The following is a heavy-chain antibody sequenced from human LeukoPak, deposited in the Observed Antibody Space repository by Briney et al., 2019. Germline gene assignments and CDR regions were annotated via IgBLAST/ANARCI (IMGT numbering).Heavy chain of an antibody. CDR1: GGTFSNYA. D-gene: IGHD3-22*01. J-gene: IGHJ5*02. V-gene: IGHV1-69*04. CDR3: ARDLPTYYYDSIGYYYYWFDP. CDR2: IIPILRIT. Sequence: SVKVSCKASGGTFSNYAITWVRQAPGQGLEWMGRIIPILRITSYAQRFQGRVTITADTSTSTAYMELSSLRSEDTAVYYCARDLPTYYYDSIGYYYYWFDPWGQGTLVTVSS.